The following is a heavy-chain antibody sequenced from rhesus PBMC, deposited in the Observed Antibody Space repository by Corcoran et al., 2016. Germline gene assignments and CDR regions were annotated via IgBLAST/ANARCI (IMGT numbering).Heavy chain of an antibody. Sequence: QVQLQESVPGLVKPSETLSLTCAVSGGSISSSNWWIWIRQPPGKGLEVIGYISGMSGTTYYTPSLRSRVTISTDTSKNQFSLKLSSVTAADTAVYYCARRIGNRNFDYWGQGVLVTVSS. CDR1: GGSISSSNW. V-gene: IGHV4-65*01. J-gene: IGHJ4*01. CDR2: ISGMSGTT. CDR3: ARRIGNRNFDY. D-gene: IGHD4-35*01.